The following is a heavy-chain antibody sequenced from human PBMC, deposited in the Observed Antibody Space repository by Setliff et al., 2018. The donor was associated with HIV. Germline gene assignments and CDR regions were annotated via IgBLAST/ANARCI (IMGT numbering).Heavy chain of an antibody. CDR2: ISGSGGST. J-gene: IGHJ4*02. V-gene: IGHV3-23*01. CDR1: GFTFSSYA. CDR3: AKSRESYSGVDYFDY. D-gene: IGHD1-26*01. Sequence: GGSLRLSCAASGFTFSSYAMSWVRQAPGKGLEWVSAISGSGGSTYYADSVKGRFTISRDNSKNTLYLQMNSLRAEDTAVYYCAKSRESYSGVDYFDYWGQGTLVTVSS.